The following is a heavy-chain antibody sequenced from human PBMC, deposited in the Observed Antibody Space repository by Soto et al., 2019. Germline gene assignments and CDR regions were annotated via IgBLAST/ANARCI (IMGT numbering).Heavy chain of an antibody. D-gene: IGHD6-13*01. J-gene: IGHJ5*02. CDR3: ARGRGQQLVYRFYP. CDR2: IYYSGST. CDR1: GGSVSSGSYY. Sequence: QVQLQESGPGLVKPSETLSLTCTVSGGSVSSGSYYWSWIRQPPGKGLEWIGYIYYSGSTNYNPSLKSRVTISVDTSKNQFSLKLSSVTAADTAVYYCARGRGQQLVYRFYPWGQGPLVTVSS. V-gene: IGHV4-61*01.